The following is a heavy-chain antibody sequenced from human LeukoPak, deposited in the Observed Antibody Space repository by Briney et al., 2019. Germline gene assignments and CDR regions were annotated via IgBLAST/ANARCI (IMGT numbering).Heavy chain of an antibody. V-gene: IGHV4-59*11. CDR2: IHYSGST. J-gene: IGHJ4*02. CDR3: AGAPYYDILTAYYPYYFDY. CDR1: GGSISSHY. D-gene: IGHD3-9*01. Sequence: SETLSLTCTVSGGSISSHYWSWIRQSPGKGLEWIGDIHYSGSTNYNPSLKSRVTISVDTSENQFSLKLSSVPAADTAVYYCAGAPYYDILTAYYPYYFDYWGQGTLVTVSS.